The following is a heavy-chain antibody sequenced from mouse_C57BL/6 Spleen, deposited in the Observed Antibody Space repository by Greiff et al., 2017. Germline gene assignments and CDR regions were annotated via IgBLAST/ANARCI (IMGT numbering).Heavy chain of an antibody. V-gene: IGHV1-81*01. Sequence: QVQLQQSGAELARPGASVKLSCKASGYTFTSYGISWVKQRTGQGLAWIGEIYPRSGNTYYNEKFKGKATLTADKSSSTADMQLSSLTYEDSSVYYCASSTVVAPDWYFDVWGTGTTVTVAS. CDR1: GYTFTSYG. CDR2: IYPRSGNT. J-gene: IGHJ1*03. D-gene: IGHD1-1*01. CDR3: ASSTVVAPDWYFDV.